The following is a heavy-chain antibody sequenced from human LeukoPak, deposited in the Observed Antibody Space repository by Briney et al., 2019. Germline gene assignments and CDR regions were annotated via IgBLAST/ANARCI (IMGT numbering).Heavy chain of an antibody. CDR1: GGSIDNSIYY. CDR2: IYYTGTT. CDR3: ARGGFYGHPFDF. J-gene: IGHJ4*02. V-gene: IGHV4-39*07. Sequence: PSETLFLTCTVSGGSIDNSIYYWGWIRQSPEKGLEWIGSIYYTGTTNYNPSLESRVTISVDASNNQVSLTLNSVTAADTAVYFCARGGFYGHPFDFGGQGTLVTVSS. D-gene: IGHD3-10*01.